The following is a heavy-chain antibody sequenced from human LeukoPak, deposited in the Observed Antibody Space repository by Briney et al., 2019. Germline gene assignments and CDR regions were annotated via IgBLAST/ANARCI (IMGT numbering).Heavy chain of an antibody. D-gene: IGHD4-23*01. CDR2: IIPIFGTA. Sequence: GASVKVSXKASGGTFSSYAISWVRQAPGQGLEWMGGIIPIFGTANYAQKFQGRVTITADESTSTAYMELSSLRSEDTAVYYCARAPTTVVNYYYYYMDVWGKGTTVTVSS. CDR1: GGTFSSYA. V-gene: IGHV1-69*13. J-gene: IGHJ6*03. CDR3: ARAPTTVVNYYYYYMDV.